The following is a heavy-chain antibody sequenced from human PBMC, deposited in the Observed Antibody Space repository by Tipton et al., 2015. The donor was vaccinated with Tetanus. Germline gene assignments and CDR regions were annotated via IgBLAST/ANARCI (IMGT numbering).Heavy chain of an antibody. J-gene: IGHJ3*02. Sequence: TLSLTCTVSGGSISSGGYYWSWIRQHPGKGLEWIGYIYYSGSTYYNPSLKSRVTISVDTSKNQFSLKLSSVTAADTAVYYCARDLYDYDFWSGPRGPFDIWGQGTMVTVSS. CDR2: IYYSGST. D-gene: IGHD3-3*01. V-gene: IGHV4-31*03. CDR3: ARDLYDYDFWSGPRGPFDI. CDR1: GGSISSGGYY.